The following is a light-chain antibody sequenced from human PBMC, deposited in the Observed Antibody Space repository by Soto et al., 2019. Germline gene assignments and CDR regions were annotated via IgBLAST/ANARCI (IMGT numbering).Light chain of an antibody. V-gene: IGKV1-5*03. CDR2: KAS. J-gene: IGKJ4*01. Sequence: DSQMTQFPSTLSASLGDRVTITCRASQSICPWLAWYQQKPGKAPKILISKASTLQSGVPPRFSGSGSGTEFTPTISSLQPDDFATYYCQQYERYPMTFGGGTKVEIK. CDR1: QSICPW. CDR3: QQYERYPMT.